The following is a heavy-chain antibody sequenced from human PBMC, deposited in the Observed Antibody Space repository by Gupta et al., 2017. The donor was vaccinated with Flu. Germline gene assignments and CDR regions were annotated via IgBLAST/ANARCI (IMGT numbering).Heavy chain of an antibody. J-gene: IGHJ1*01. V-gene: IGHV1-24*01. CDR1: GYTLSELS. Sequence: QVQLVQSGAEVKKPGASVKVSCKVSGYTLSELSIHWVRQAPGKGLEWMGGFDPEQDETFFAQKLQDRVIMTEDTSTDTANMEVRNLRSEDTAVYYCATDLRSFMSQSAGYSLRFWGQGTLVTVSS. D-gene: IGHD3-9*01. CDR3: ATDLRSFMSQSAGYSLRF. CDR2: FDPEQDET.